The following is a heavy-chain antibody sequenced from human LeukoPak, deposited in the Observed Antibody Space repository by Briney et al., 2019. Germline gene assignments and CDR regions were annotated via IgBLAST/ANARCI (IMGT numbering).Heavy chain of an antibody. D-gene: IGHD6-6*01. Sequence: GGSLRLSCAASGFTFSNYGMSWVRQAPGKGLEWVAVISYDGSNKYYADSVKGRFTISRDNSKNTLYLQMNSLRAEDTAVYYCARESIERPLDYWGQGTLVTVSS. CDR2: ISYDGSNK. CDR1: GFTFSNYG. V-gene: IGHV3-30*03. J-gene: IGHJ4*02. CDR3: ARESIERPLDY.